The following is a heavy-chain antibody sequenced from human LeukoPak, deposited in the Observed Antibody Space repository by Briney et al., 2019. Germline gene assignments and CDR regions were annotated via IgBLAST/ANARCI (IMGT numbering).Heavy chain of an antibody. V-gene: IGHV4-30-2*01. CDR2: IYHSGST. D-gene: IGHD3-10*01. CDR3: ARYGSGSHYFSHNWFDP. J-gene: IGHJ5*02. Sequence: SETLSLTCAVSGGSISSGGHSWSWIRQPPGKGLEWIGYIYHSGSTYYNPSLKSRVTISVDRSKNQFSLKLSSVTAADTAVYYCARYGSGSHYFSHNWFDPWGQGTLVTVSS. CDR1: GGSISSGGHS.